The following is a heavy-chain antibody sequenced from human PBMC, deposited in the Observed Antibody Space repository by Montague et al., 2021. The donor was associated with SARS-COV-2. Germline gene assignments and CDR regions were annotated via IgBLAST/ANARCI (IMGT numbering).Heavy chain of an antibody. J-gene: IGHJ6*02. V-gene: IGHV3-21*01. Sequence: SLRLSCAASGFTFSSYSMNWVRQAPGKGLEWVSSISSSSSYIYYADSVKGRFTISRDNAKNSLYLQMNSLRAEDTAVYYCARDQQLVLRYHYGMDVWGQGTPVTVSS. D-gene: IGHD6-13*01. CDR1: GFTFSSYS. CDR2: ISSSSSYI. CDR3: ARDQQLVLRYHYGMDV.